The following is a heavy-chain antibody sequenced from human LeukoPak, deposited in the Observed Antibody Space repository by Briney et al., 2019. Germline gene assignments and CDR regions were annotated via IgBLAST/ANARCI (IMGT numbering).Heavy chain of an antibody. Sequence: SQTLSLTCTVSGGSIGSGDYYWSWIRQPPGKGLEWIGYIYYSGSTYYNPSLKSRVTISVDTSKDQFSLKLSSVTAADTAVYYCAREGETGIGPFDYWGQGTLVTVSS. D-gene: IGHD7-27*01. V-gene: IGHV4-30-4*01. CDR2: IYYSGST. CDR3: AREGETGIGPFDY. J-gene: IGHJ4*02. CDR1: GGSIGSGDYY.